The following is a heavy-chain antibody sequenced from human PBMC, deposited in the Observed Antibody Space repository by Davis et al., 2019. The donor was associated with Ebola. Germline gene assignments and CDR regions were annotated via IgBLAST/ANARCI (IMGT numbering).Heavy chain of an antibody. Sequence: PSETLSLTCAVYGGSFSGYYWSWIRQPPGKGLEWIGEINHSGSTNYNPSLKSRVTISVDTFKNQFSLKLSSVTAADTAVYYCARGSRLKGPIFDYWGQGTLVTVSS. J-gene: IGHJ4*02. CDR3: ARGSRLKGPIFDY. V-gene: IGHV4-34*01. CDR2: INHSGST. D-gene: IGHD6-13*01. CDR1: GGSFSGYY.